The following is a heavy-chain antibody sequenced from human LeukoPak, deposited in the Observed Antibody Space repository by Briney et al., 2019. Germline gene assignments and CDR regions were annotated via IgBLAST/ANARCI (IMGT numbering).Heavy chain of an antibody. CDR2: IYYSGTT. J-gene: IGHJ5*02. V-gene: IGHV4-59*08. CDR1: GGSISSYY. Sequence: SETLSITCTVSGGSISSYYWNWIRQPPGKGLEWIGYIYYSGTTNYNPSLKSRVSMSVDTSKNQFSLKLSSVTAADTAVYYCARHTPPSYGSGRRWFDPWGQGTLVTVSS. CDR3: ARHTPPSYGSGRRWFDP. D-gene: IGHD3-10*01.